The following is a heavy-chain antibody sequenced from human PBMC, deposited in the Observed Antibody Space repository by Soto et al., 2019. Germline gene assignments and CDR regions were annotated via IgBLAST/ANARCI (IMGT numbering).Heavy chain of an antibody. CDR2: ISGGGDAT. CDR3: ARKVLGSTTRPDYWYFDL. V-gene: IGHV3-23*01. CDR1: GFTFINYA. Sequence: EVQLLESGGGLVQPGGSLRLSCAASGFTFINYAMNWVRQSPGKGLQWVATISGGGDATFYTDSVKGRFTISKDFSSNSAGPQMNSLGGDDTAVYYCARKVLGSTTRPDYWYFDLWGRGTLVTVSS. D-gene: IGHD3-10*01. J-gene: IGHJ2*01.